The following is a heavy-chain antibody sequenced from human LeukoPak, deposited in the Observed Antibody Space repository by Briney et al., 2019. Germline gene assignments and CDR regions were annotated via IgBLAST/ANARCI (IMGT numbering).Heavy chain of an antibody. J-gene: IGHJ4*02. CDR1: GFTLSTYA. CDR3: AKAPVTSCRGAYCYPFDS. D-gene: IGHD2-21*01. CDR2: TSSSDAGT. V-gene: IGHV3-23*01. Sequence: GGSLRLSCAASGFTLSTYAMSWVRQTPGKGLEWVAATSSSDAGTYHADSVRGRFTISRDNSKNTLYLQMNSLRAEDAAVYFCAKAPVTSCRGAYCYPFDSWGQGTPVTVSS.